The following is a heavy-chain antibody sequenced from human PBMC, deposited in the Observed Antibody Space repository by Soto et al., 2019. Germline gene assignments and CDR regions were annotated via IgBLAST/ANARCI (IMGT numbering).Heavy chain of an antibody. CDR2: IIHSGST. CDR1: GGSFSGYY. D-gene: IGHD3-22*01. CDR3: ARGPFPGYYDSTGYYSAYYALDV. V-gene: IGHV4-34*01. Sequence: PSETLSLTCDVYGGSFSGYYWSWIRQPPGKWLEWIGEIIHSGSTNYNPSLKSRVTMSIDKSKNQFSLNLSSVTAADTAVYYCARGPFPGYYDSTGYYSAYYALDVWGQGXTVTVYS. J-gene: IGHJ6*02.